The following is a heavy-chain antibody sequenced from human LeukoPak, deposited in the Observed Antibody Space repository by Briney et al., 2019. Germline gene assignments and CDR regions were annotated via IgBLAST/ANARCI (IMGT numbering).Heavy chain of an antibody. Sequence: SETLSLTCTVSGGSISSYYWSWIPQPPGNGLEWIGYIYYSGSTNYNPSLKSRVTISVDTSKNQFSLKLSSVTAADTAVYYCARVTAAMVRDDAFDIWGQGTMVTVSS. D-gene: IGHD5-18*01. J-gene: IGHJ3*02. CDR1: GGSISSYY. CDR2: IYYSGST. CDR3: ARVTAAMVRDDAFDI. V-gene: IGHV4-59*01.